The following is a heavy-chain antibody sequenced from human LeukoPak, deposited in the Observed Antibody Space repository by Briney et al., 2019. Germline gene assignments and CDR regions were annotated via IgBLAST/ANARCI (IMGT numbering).Heavy chain of an antibody. Sequence: PGGSLRLSCAASGFTFSSYSMNWVRQAPGKGLEWVSSISSSSYIYYADSVKGRFTISRDNAKNSLYLQMNSLRAEDTAVYYCARARDYYDSSGYYLYGMDVWGQGTTVTVSS. J-gene: IGHJ6*02. CDR3: ARARDYYDSSGYYLYGMDV. V-gene: IGHV3-21*01. CDR1: GFTFSSYS. CDR2: ISSSSYI. D-gene: IGHD3-22*01.